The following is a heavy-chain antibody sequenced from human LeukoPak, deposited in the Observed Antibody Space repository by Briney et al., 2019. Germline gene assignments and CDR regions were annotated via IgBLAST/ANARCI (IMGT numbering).Heavy chain of an antibody. CDR2: IYTSGST. CDR3: ARDIASGYSSSWYPTNWFDP. D-gene: IGHD6-13*01. J-gene: IGHJ5*02. Sequence: SETLSLTCAVSGGSISSYYWSWIRQPAGKGLEWIGRIYTSGSTNYNPSLKSRVTMSVDTSKNQFSLELSSVTAADTAVYYCARDIASGYSSSWYPTNWFDPWGQGTLVTVSS. CDR1: GGSISSYY. V-gene: IGHV4-4*07.